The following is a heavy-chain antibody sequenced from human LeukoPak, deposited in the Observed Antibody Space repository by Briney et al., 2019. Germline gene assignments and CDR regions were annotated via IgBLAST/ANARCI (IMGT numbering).Heavy chain of an antibody. CDR1: GYTFPSYG. J-gene: IGHJ5*02. Sequence: GGSVKVSCKASGYTFPSYGISWVRQAPGQGREGMGWISAYNGNTNSAQKLQGRVTMTTDTSTSTAYMELRSLRSDDTAVYYCAAEYYDFWSGYYLFDPWGQGTLVTVSS. CDR3: AAEYYDFWSGYYLFDP. V-gene: IGHV1-18*01. D-gene: IGHD3-3*01. CDR2: ISAYNGNT.